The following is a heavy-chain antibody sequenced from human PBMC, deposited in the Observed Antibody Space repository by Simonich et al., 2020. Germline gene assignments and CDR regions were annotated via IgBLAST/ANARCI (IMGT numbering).Heavy chain of an antibody. CDR1: GGSISSSSYY. J-gene: IGHJ4*02. Sequence: QLQLQESGPGLVKPSETLSLTCTVSGGSISSSSYYWGWIRQPPGKGLEWNGSIYYSGSTYYNPSLKSRVTISVDTSKNQFSLKLSSVTAADTAVYYCARQRVLMVYAIDYWGQGTLVTVSS. D-gene: IGHD2-8*01. V-gene: IGHV4-39*01. CDR2: IYYSGST. CDR3: ARQRVLMVYAIDY.